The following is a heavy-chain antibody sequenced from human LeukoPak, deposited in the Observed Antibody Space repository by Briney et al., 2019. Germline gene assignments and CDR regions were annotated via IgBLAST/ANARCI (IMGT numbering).Heavy chain of an antibody. CDR2: IIPILGIA. Sequence: ASVKVSCKASGGPFSSYAISWVRQAPGQGLEWMGGIIPILGIANYAQKFQGRVTITADKSTSTAYMELSSLRSEDAAVYYCAGSMTTGTEPVDPWGQGTLVTVSS. V-gene: IGHV1-69*10. D-gene: IGHD4-17*01. CDR1: GGPFSSYA. CDR3: AGSMTTGTEPVDP. J-gene: IGHJ5*02.